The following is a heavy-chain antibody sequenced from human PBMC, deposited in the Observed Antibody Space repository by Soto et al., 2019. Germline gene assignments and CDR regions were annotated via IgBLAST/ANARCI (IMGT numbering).Heavy chain of an antibody. D-gene: IGHD6-13*01. J-gene: IGHJ4*02. CDR1: GGSISSSSYY. Sequence: SVTLSLTCTVSGGSISSSSYYLGWIRQPPGKGLEWIGSIYYSGRTYYNPSFKSRVTISVGTSKNQFSLKLSSVTAADTAVYYCARRIAAAGIDWGQGTLVTVSS. V-gene: IGHV4-39*01. CDR3: ARRIAAAGID. CDR2: IYYSGRT.